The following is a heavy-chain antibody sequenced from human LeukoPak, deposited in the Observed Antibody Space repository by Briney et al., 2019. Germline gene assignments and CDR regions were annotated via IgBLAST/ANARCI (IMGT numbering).Heavy chain of an antibody. J-gene: IGHJ6*02. V-gene: IGHV3-33*01. D-gene: IGHD3-10*01. Sequence: GGSLRLSCAASGFTFSSYGMHWVRQAPGKGLEWVAVIWYDGSNKYYADSVKGRFTISRDNSKNTLYLQMNSLRAEDTAVYYCARVRFGETYYSYGMDVWGQGTTVTVSS. CDR2: IWYDGSNK. CDR3: ARVRFGETYYSYGMDV. CDR1: GFTFSSYG.